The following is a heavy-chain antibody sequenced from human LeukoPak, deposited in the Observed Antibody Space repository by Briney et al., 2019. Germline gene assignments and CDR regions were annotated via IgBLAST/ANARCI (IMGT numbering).Heavy chain of an antibody. J-gene: IGHJ4*02. CDR3: ASKASDYAFDY. D-gene: IGHD4-17*01. V-gene: IGHV4-38-2*01. CDR1: GCSISSGYY. Sequence: SETLSLTCAVSGCSISSGYYWGWIRQPPGKGLEWIGSIYHSGSTYYNPSLKSRVTISVDTSKNQFSLKLSSVTAADTAVYYCASKASDYAFDYWGQGTLVTVSS. CDR2: IYHSGST.